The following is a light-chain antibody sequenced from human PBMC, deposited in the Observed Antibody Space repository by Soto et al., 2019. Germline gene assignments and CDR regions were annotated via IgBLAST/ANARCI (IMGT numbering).Light chain of an antibody. CDR3: LQEYNYPPT. CDR1: QGIRSD. V-gene: IGKV1-6*01. CDR2: AAS. Sequence: AIPMTQSPSSLSASVGDRVTITCRASQGIRSDLGWYQQKPGKAPKFLIYAASSLQSGVPSRFSGSGSGTDFTLTISSLQPEDFATYYCLQEYNYPPTFGQGTKVEIK. J-gene: IGKJ1*01.